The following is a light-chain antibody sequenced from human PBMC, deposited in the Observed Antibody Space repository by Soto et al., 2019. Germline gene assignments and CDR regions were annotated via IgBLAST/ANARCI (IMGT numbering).Light chain of an antibody. J-gene: IGKJ4*01. CDR1: QSVSSY. V-gene: IGKV3-11*01. CDR2: DAT. Sequence: EVVLTQSPATLSLSPGERATLSCRASQSVSSYLAWYQQKPGQAPRLLIYDATNRATGTPARFSASGSGTDFTLTINNREPQDFAIYYCQQRRNWLTFGGGTKVEIK. CDR3: QQRRNWLT.